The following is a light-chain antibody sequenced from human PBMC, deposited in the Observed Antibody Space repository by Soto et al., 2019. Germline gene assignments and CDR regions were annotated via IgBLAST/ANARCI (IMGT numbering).Light chain of an antibody. CDR1: VSVTHY. Sequence: EIVLTQSPATLSLSPGERVTLSCRASVSVTHYLAWYQQKPGQAPRLLVYDVSNRAAGIPHRFSGGGSGTDFTLTISNVQSKDFAVYYCQQRSDWPSTFGQGTNVEIK. CDR3: QQRSDWPST. J-gene: IGKJ1*01. V-gene: IGKV3-11*01. CDR2: DVS.